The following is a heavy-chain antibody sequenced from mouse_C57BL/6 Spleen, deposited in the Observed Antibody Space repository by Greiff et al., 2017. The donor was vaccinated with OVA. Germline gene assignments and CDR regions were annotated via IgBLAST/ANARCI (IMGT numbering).Heavy chain of an antibody. D-gene: IGHD2-5*01. CDR3: ARTESNYYAMDY. J-gene: IGHJ4*01. Sequence: QVQLQQPGAELVRPGSSVKLSCKASGYTFTSYWMHWVKQRPIQGLEWIGNIDPSDSETHYNQKFKDKATLTVDKSSSTAYMQLSSLTSEDSAVYYCARTESNYYAMDYWGQGTSVTVSS. V-gene: IGHV1-52*01. CDR2: IDPSDSET. CDR1: GYTFTSYW.